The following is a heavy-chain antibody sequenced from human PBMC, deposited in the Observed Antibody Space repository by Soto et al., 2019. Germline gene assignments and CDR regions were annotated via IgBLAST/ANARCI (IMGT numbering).Heavy chain of an antibody. D-gene: IGHD3-22*01. CDR3: ARADGKYYYDSSGYYLAHY. CDR1: GFTFSSYA. Sequence: GGSLRLSCAASGFTFSSYAMHWVRQAPGKGLEWVAVISYDGSNKYYADSVKGRFTISRDNSKNTLYLQMNSLRAEDTAVYYCARADGKYYYDSSGYYLAHYWGQGTLVTVSS. CDR2: ISYDGSNK. V-gene: IGHV3-30-3*01. J-gene: IGHJ4*02.